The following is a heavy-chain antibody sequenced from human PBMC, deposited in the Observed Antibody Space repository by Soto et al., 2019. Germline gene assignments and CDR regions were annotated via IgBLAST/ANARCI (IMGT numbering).Heavy chain of an antibody. D-gene: IGHD3-3*01. CDR1: GFTFSSYA. V-gene: IGHV3-23*01. Sequence: PGGSLRLSCAASGFTFSSYAMSWVRQAPGKGLEWVSAISGSGGSTYYADSVKGRFTISRDNSKNTLSLQMNSLRAEDTAVYYCAKGLDYEFWSGSYMTRFYYYGMDVLGQGTTLTVS. CDR2: ISGSGGST. CDR3: AKGLDYEFWSGSYMTRFYYYGMDV. J-gene: IGHJ6*02.